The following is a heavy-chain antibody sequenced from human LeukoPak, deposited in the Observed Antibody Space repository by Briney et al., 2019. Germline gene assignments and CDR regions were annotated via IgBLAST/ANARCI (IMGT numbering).Heavy chain of an antibody. D-gene: IGHD3-16*02. CDR3: ARGVYDYVLGSYRHQPDY. J-gene: IGHJ4*02. V-gene: IGHV3-21*06. CDR2: ISISSNYI. Sequence: GGSLRLSCAASGFTFSRYSMNWVRQAPGKGLEWVSSISISSNYIYYADSVKGRFTISRDNAKNSLYLQVNSLRAEDTAVYYCARGVYDYVLGSYRHQPDYWGQGTLVTVSS. CDR1: GFTFSRYS.